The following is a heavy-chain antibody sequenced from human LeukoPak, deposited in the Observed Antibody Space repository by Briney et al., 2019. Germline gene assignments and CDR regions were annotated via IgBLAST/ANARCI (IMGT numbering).Heavy chain of an antibody. CDR2: INRDGTTT. CDR1: GFTFSSYW. D-gene: IGHD6-13*01. V-gene: IGHV3-74*01. Sequence: GGSLRLSCAASGFTFSSYWMHWVRQVPGKGLVWVSHINRDGTTTTYADSVKGRFTISRDNAANTLFLQMNSLRAEDTAVYYCARTFIAASGYFDYWGQGTLVTVSS. CDR3: ARTFIAASGYFDY. J-gene: IGHJ4*02.